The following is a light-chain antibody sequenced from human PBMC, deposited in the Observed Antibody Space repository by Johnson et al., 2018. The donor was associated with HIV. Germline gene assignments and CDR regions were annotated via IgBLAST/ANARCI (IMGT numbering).Light chain of an antibody. J-gene: IGLJ1*01. Sequence: QSVLTQPHSVSAAPGQKVTISCSGSSSNIGNNYASWYQQLPGTAPKLLIYDNNKRPSGIPDRFSGSKSGTSATLGITGLQTGDEADYYCGTWDSSLSAVFGTGTKVTVL. CDR3: GTWDSSLSAV. CDR2: DNN. V-gene: IGLV1-51*01. CDR1: SSNIGNNY.